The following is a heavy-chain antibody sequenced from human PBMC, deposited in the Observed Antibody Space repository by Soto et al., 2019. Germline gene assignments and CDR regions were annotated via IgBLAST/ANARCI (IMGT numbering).Heavy chain of an antibody. Sequence: GGSLRLSCAASGFTFSSYAMHWVRQAPGKGLEWVAVISYDGSNKYYADSVKGRFTISRDNSKNTLYLQMNSLRAEDTAVYYCARDSVDSYGYLDYWGQGTLVTVSS. V-gene: IGHV3-30-3*01. D-gene: IGHD5-18*01. CDR2: ISYDGSNK. CDR1: GFTFSSYA. CDR3: ARDSVDSYGYLDY. J-gene: IGHJ4*02.